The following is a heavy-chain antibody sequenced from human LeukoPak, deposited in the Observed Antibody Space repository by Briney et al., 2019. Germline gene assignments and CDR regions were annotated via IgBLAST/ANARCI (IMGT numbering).Heavy chain of an antibody. CDR3: ARTLRPESSYGYYYGMDV. J-gene: IGHJ6*02. Sequence: PGGSLRLSCAASGFTVSSNYMSWVRQAPGKGLEWVANIKQDGGGKYYVDSVKGRFTMSRDSAEKSVYLQMNSLRAEDTAVYYCARTLRPESSYGYYYGMDVWGQGTTVTVSS. V-gene: IGHV3-7*01. CDR2: IKQDGGGK. D-gene: IGHD2-2*01. CDR1: GFTVSSNY.